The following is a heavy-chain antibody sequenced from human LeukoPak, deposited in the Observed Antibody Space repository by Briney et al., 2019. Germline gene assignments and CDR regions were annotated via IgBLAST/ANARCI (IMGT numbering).Heavy chain of an antibody. D-gene: IGHD6-13*01. V-gene: IGHV4-34*01. CDR2: INHSGST. CDR1: GGSFSGYY. J-gene: IGHJ3*02. CDR3: ARSSGIAAARKRAFDI. Sequence: SETLSLTCAVYGGSFSGYYWSWIRQPPGKGLEWIGEINHSGSTNYNPSLKSRVTISVDTSKNQFSLKLSSVTAADTAVYYCARSSGIAAARKRAFDIWGQGTMVTVSS.